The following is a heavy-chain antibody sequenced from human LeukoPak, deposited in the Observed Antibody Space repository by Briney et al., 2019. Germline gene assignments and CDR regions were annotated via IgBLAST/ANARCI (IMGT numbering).Heavy chain of an antibody. CDR2: ISYDGSNK. CDR1: GFTFSSYA. Sequence: GGSLRLSCAASGFTFSSYAMSWVRQAPGKGLEWVAVISYDGSNKYYADSVKGRFTISRDNAKNSLYLQMNSLRVEDTAVYYCASRSINWYRGNNWFDPWGQGTLVTVSS. CDR3: ASRSINWYRGNNWFDP. J-gene: IGHJ5*02. D-gene: IGHD6-13*01. V-gene: IGHV3-30-3*01.